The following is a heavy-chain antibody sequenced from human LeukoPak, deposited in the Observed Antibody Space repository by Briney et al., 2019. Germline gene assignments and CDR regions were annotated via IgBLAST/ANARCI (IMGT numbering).Heavy chain of an antibody. J-gene: IGHJ4*02. D-gene: IGHD2-21*01. CDR2: IYYTGST. CDR1: GGSISGDY. Sequence: SETLSLTCTGSGGSISGDYWSWIRQPPGKGLEWVAYIYYTGSTNYNPSLKSRVTISVDTSKNQFSLRLSSVTAADTAVYYCARLQGDSTAVYDYWGQGILVSVSS. V-gene: IGHV4-59*01. CDR3: ARLQGDSTAVYDY.